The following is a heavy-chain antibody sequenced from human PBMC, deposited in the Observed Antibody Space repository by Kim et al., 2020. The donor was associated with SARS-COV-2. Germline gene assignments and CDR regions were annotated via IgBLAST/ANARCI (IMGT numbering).Heavy chain of an antibody. Sequence: ASVKVSCKASGYTFTSYAMNWVRQAPGQGLEWMGWINTNTGNPTYAQGFTGRFVFSLDTSVSTAYLQISSVKAEDTAVYYCAREDQIVGATIGWFDPWGQGTLVTVSS. J-gene: IGHJ5*02. D-gene: IGHD1-26*01. V-gene: IGHV7-4-1*02. CDR2: INTNTGNP. CDR1: GYTFTSYA. CDR3: AREDQIVGATIGWFDP.